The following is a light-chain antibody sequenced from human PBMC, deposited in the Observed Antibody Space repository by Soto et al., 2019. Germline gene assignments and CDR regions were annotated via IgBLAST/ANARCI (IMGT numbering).Light chain of an antibody. Sequence: EIVLTQSPGTLSLSPGERATLSCRASQSVSGNYLAWYQQKPRQSPRLLIYGSSDRATGIPDRFSGSGSATDFTLTITRVEPEDFAVYYCQEYASSPPYTFGQGTKLEIK. CDR1: QSVSGNY. J-gene: IGKJ2*01. V-gene: IGKV3-20*01. CDR2: GSS. CDR3: QEYASSPPYT.